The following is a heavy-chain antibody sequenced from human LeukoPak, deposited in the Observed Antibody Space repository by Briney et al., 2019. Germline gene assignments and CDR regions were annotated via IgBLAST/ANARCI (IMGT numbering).Heavy chain of an antibody. Sequence: SETLSLTCAVYGGSFSGYYWSWIRQPSGKGLEWIGEINHSGSTNYNPPLKSRVTISVDTSKNKFSLQLSSVTAADTAVYYCARHAGGYYYGSGSYLNWFDPWGQGTLVTVSS. J-gene: IGHJ5*02. CDR1: GGSFSGYY. V-gene: IGHV4-34*01. CDR3: ARHAGGYYYGSGSYLNWFDP. CDR2: INHSGST. D-gene: IGHD3-10*01.